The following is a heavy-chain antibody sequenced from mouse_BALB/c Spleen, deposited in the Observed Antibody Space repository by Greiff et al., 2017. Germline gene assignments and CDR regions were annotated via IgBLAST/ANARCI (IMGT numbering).Heavy chain of an antibody. CDR1: GFSLTSYG. J-gene: IGHJ3*01. CDR2: IWAGGST. Sequence: VKLVESGPGLVAPSQSLSITCTVSGFSLTSYGVHWVRQPPGKGLEWLGVIWAGGSTNYNSALMSRLSISKDNSKSQVFLKMNSLQTDDTAMYYCASRMITTWFAYWGQGTLVTVSA. D-gene: IGHD2-4*01. CDR3: ASRMITTWFAY. V-gene: IGHV2-9*02.